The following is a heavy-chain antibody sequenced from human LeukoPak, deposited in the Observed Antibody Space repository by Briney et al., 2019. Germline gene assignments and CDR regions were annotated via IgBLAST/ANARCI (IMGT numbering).Heavy chain of an antibody. CDR1: GFIFSGSA. V-gene: IGHV3-73*01. CDR3: SRPIGYLDSSGYCYDEAFDM. J-gene: IGHJ3*02. CDR2: IRSKANNYAT. Sequence: GGSLRPSCAASGFIFSGSAMHWVRQRSGKGLEWVGRIRSKANNYATAYAPSVKGRFTISRDDSKNTAYLQMNSLKTEDTAVYYCSRPIGYLDSSGYCYDEAFDMWGQGTMVTVSS. D-gene: IGHD3-22*01.